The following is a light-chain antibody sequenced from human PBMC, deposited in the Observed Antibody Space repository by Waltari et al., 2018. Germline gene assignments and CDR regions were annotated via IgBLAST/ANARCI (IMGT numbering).Light chain of an antibody. CDR1: QSVSSN. J-gene: IGKJ1*01. Sequence: EIVLTQSPATLSVSPGERATLSCRASQSVSSNLAWYQQKPGQAPRLLIYGASTRATGIPARCSGSGSGTEFTRTISSLQSEDFAVYYCQQYNNWLRRTFGQGTKVEIK. V-gene: IGKV3-15*01. CDR3: QQYNNWLRRT. CDR2: GAS.